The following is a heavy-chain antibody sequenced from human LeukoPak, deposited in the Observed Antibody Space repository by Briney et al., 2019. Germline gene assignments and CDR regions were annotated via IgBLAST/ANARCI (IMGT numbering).Heavy chain of an antibody. CDR1: GGSISSYY. J-gene: IGHJ6*03. D-gene: IGHD6-19*01. CDR3: ARVGRSSGWYYYYYYMDV. Sequence: SETLSLTCTVSGGSISSYYWSWIRQPPGKGLEWIGEINHSGSTNYNPSLKSRVTISVDTSKNQFSLKLSSVTAADTAVYYCARVGRSSGWYYYYYYMDVWGKGTTVTVSS. CDR2: INHSGST. V-gene: IGHV4-34*01.